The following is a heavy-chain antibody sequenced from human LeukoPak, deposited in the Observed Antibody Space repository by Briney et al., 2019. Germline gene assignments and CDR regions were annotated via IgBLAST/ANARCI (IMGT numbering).Heavy chain of an antibody. D-gene: IGHD3-3*01. CDR2: MNPNSGNT. V-gene: IGHV1-8*02. Sequence: GASVKVSCKASGYTFTSYDINWVRQAPGQGLEWMGWMNPNSGNTGYAQKFQGRVTMTRDTSISTAYMELSSLRSEDTAVYYWSRGPDYDFWSGYNPLVYYGGQRTLVAVS. CDR1: GYTFTSYD. CDR3: SRGPDYDFWSGYNPLVYY. J-gene: IGHJ4*01.